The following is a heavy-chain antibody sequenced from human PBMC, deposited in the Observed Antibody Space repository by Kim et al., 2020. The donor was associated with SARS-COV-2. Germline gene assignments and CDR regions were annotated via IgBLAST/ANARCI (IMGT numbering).Heavy chain of an antibody. D-gene: IGHD3-3*01. V-gene: IGHV3-30*02. CDR3: AKEVDFWSGYGFAY. J-gene: IGHJ4*02. Sequence: ADSVKGRFTISRDKSKNTLYLQMNSLRAEDTAVYYCAKEVDFWSGYGFAYWGQGTLVTVSS.